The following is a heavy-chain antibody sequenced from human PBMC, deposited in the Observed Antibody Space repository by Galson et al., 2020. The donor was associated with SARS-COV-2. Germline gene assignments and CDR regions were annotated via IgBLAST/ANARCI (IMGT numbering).Heavy chain of an antibody. J-gene: IGHJ5*02. CDR2: ISSNGGST. CDR3: ARTDWELQGWFDP. Sequence: GSLRLSCAASGFIFSDYAMHWVRQAPGKGLEYVSAISSNGGSTYYANSVKGRFTISRDNSQNTLYLQMDRLRPEDMAVYYCARTDWELQGWFDPWGQGTLVTVSS. V-gene: IGHV3-64*01. CDR1: GFIFSDYA. D-gene: IGHD1-7*01.